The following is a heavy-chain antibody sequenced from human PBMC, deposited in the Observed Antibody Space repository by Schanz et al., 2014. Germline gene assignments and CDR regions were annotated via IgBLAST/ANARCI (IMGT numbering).Heavy chain of an antibody. CDR3: AGTYCSSTSCYTGYYYMDV. V-gene: IGHV1-46*01. J-gene: IGHJ6*03. CDR1: GYTFVSYS. CDR2: INPSGGGT. Sequence: QVQLVQSGAEVKKPGASVKVSCKASGYTFVSYSMHWVRQAPGQGLEWMGIINPSGGGTSYALRCQDRVTVTRDTSRSTVYMELSSLRSEDTAVYYCAGTYCSSTSCYTGYYYMDVWGKGTAVTVSS. D-gene: IGHD2-2*02.